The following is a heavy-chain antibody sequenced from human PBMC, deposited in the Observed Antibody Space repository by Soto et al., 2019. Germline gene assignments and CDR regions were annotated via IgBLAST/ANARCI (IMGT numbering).Heavy chain of an antibody. D-gene: IGHD2-15*01. V-gene: IGHV1-69*12. CDR3: ARGGCSGGSCYDAFDI. Sequence: QVQLVQSGAEVKKPGSSVKVSCKASGGTFSSYAISWVRQAPGQGLEWMGGIIPIFGTANYAQKFQGRVTITADESTSTAYMELSGLRSEDTAVYYCARGGCSGGSCYDAFDIWGQGTMVTVSS. CDR1: GGTFSSYA. J-gene: IGHJ3*02. CDR2: IIPIFGTA.